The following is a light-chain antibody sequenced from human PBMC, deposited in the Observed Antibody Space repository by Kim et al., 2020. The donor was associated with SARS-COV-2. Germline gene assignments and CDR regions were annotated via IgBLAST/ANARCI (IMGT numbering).Light chain of an antibody. V-gene: IGKV4-1*01. CDR1: QSVLSSTNNRNY. CDR3: QQHYSAPLT. CDR2: WAS. J-gene: IGKJ1*01. Sequence: ATIKCKSSQSVLSSTNNRNYLAWHQQKPGQPPKLIISWASVRDSGVPDRFSGSGSGTDFTLTITSLQAEDVAVYYCQQHYSAPLTFGQGTKVDIK.